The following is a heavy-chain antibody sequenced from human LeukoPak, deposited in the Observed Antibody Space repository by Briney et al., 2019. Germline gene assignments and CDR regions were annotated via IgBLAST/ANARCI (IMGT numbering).Heavy chain of an antibody. J-gene: IGHJ2*01. Sequence: GGSLRLSCAASGFTFSSYAMSWVRQAPGKGLEWVSAISRSGGSTYYADSVKGRFTISRDNSKNTLYLQMNSLRAEDTAVYYCAKKVADIVVVVAAWYFDLWGRGTLVTVSS. CDR1: GFTFSSYA. D-gene: IGHD2-15*01. CDR2: ISRSGGST. V-gene: IGHV3-23*01. CDR3: AKKVADIVVVVAAWYFDL.